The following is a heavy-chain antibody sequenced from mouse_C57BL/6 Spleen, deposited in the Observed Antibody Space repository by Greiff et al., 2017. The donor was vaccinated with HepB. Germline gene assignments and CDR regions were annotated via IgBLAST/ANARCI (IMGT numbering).Heavy chain of an antibody. CDR2: IDPSDSYT. CDR3: ARGGYYGSVFDY. V-gene: IGHV1-50*01. J-gene: IGHJ2*01. CDR1: GYTFTSYW. Sequence: QVQLQQPGAELVKPGASVKLSCKASGYTFTSYWMQWVKQRPGQGLEWIGEIDPSDSYTNYNQKFKGKATLTVDTSSSTAYMQLSSLTSEDSAVYYCARGGYYGSVFDYWGQGTTLTVSS. D-gene: IGHD1-1*01.